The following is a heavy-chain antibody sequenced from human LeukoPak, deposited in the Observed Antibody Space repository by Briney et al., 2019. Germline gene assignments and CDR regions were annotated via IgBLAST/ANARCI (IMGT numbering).Heavy chain of an antibody. CDR2: ISFDASNK. CDR1: GFTFSSYG. CDR3: AKDVDPFGSGSYVEGFDY. V-gene: IGHV3-30*18. Sequence: GGSLRLSCAASGFTFSSYGMHWVRQAPGKRLEWVAVISFDASNKYYADSVKGRSTISRDNSKNTLYLQMNSLRAEDTAVYYCAKDVDPFGSGSYVEGFDYWGQGTLVTVSS. D-gene: IGHD3-10*01. J-gene: IGHJ4*02.